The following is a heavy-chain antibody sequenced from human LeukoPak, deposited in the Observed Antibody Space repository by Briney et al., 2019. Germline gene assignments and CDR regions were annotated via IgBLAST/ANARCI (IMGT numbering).Heavy chain of an antibody. Sequence: PSETLSLTCAVYGGSFSGYYWSRIRQPPGKGLEWIGEINHSGSTNYNPSLKSRVTISVDTSKNQFSLKLSSVTAADTAVYYCARLGGYCTNGVCPNWFDPWGQGTLVTVSS. CDR1: GGSFSGYY. CDR2: INHSGST. D-gene: IGHD2-8*01. J-gene: IGHJ5*02. V-gene: IGHV4-34*01. CDR3: ARLGGYCTNGVCPNWFDP.